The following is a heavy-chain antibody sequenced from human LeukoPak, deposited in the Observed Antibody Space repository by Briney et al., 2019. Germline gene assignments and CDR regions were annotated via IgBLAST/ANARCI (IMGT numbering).Heavy chain of an antibody. V-gene: IGHV3-7*03. CDR1: GFPFYSYW. CDR3: ARSVPYGTTWYGRSDC. J-gene: IGHJ4*02. Sequence: GGSLRLSCTAPGFPFYSYWMTWVRQTPGKGLEWVANIRHDGSTKCYVDSVKGRFTISRDNAMNSLCLQMDSLRVEDTAIYYCARSVPYGTTWYGRSDCWGQGTQVTVSS. D-gene: IGHD6-13*01. CDR2: IRHDGSTK.